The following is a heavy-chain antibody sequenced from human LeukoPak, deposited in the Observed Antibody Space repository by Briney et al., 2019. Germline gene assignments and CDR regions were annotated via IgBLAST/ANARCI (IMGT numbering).Heavy chain of an antibody. CDR3: ARRYYDYINYDY. CDR2: IYHSGSA. Sequence: SETLSLTCTVSGGSITFSSYYWSWIRQPPGKGLEWIGSIYHSGSAYYNPSLKSRVTISVDTSKNQFSLKLSSVTAADTAVYYCARRYYDYINYDYWGQGTLVTVSS. J-gene: IGHJ4*02. CDR1: GGSITFSSYY. D-gene: IGHD4-11*01. V-gene: IGHV4-39*07.